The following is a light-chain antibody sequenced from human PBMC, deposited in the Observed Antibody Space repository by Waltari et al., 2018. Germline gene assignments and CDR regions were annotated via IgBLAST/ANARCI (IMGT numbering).Light chain of an antibody. CDR2: GVN. J-gene: IGLJ2*01. V-gene: IGLV1-40*01. CDR1: GSKIGAGYD. CDR3: QSYDTSLSVV. Sequence: QSVLTQPPTVSGAPGQRVPTPRTRGGSKIGAGYDVHWYRQLPGKAPELLIYGVNNRPSGVPDRFFGSLSGTSASLAITGLQAEDEADYYCQSYDTSLSVVFGGGTKLTV.